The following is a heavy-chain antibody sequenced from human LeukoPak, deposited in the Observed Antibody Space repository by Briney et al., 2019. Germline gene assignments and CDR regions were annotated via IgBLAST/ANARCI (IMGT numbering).Heavy chain of an antibody. D-gene: IGHD2-8*01. CDR3: ARDQLYCSDGTCSAHNWFDP. Sequence: PGRSLRLAWAASGFTFSSYGMHWVRQAPGKVLEWVAVISYDGSNKYYADSVKGRVTISRDNSNHTVLMQMNSLSPADTAVYYCARDQLYCSDGTCSAHNWFDPWGQGTLVTVSS. V-gene: IGHV3-30*03. J-gene: IGHJ5*02. CDR2: ISYDGSNK. CDR1: GFTFSSYG.